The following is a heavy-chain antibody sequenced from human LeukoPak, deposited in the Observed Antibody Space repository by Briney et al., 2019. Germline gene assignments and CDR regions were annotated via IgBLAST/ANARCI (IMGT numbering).Heavy chain of an antibody. CDR3: TTGTWIQLWLPDY. CDR1: GFTFSNAC. CDR2: IKSRTDGGTT. V-gene: IGHV3-15*01. Sequence: GGSLRLSCAASGFTFSNACMTWVRQAPGKGLEWVGHIKSRTDGGTTDFAAPVKGRFTISRDDSKNTLFLQMNSLKTEDTAVYYCTTGTWIQLWLPDYWGQGTLVTVSS. J-gene: IGHJ4*02. D-gene: IGHD5-18*01.